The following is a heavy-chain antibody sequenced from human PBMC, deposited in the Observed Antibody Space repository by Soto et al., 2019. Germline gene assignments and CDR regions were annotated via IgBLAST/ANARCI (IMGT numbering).Heavy chain of an antibody. Sequence: GGSLRLSCAASGFTFSTYSMNWIRQAPGKGLEWISYITKSSRTIYYADSVKGRFTISRDNSKNTLYLQMNSLRAEDTAVYYCAREPQGIAALDYWGQGTLVTVSS. CDR2: ITKSSRTI. D-gene: IGHD6-6*01. V-gene: IGHV3-48*01. J-gene: IGHJ4*02. CDR1: GFTFSTYS. CDR3: AREPQGIAALDY.